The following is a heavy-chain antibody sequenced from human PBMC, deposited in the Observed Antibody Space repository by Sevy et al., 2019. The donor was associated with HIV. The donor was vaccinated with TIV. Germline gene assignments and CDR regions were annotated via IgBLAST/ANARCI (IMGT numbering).Heavy chain of an antibody. CDR2: IGTAAGVT. D-gene: IGHD2-21*01. J-gene: IGHJ4*02. CDR1: GFTFNTYS. Sequence: GGSLRLSCPASGFTFNTYSLICVRQTPGKGLEWLSFIGTAAGVTYYADSVKGRFTISRDNAKNSLYLQMNSLRDEDTAVYYCARCPGHYSIDYWGQVTLVTVSS. V-gene: IGHV3-48*02. CDR3: ARCPGHYSIDY.